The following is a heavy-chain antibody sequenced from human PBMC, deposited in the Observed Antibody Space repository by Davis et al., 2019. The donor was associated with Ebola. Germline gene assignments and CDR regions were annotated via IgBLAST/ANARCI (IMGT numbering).Heavy chain of an antibody. D-gene: IGHD3-22*01. J-gene: IGHJ6*02. CDR1: GGSISSSNW. Sequence: GSLRLSCAVSGGSISSSNWWSWVRQPPGKGLEWIGEIYHSGSTNYNPSLKSRVTISVDKSKNQFSLKLSSVTAADTAVYYCARLAYSYYYDSSGHYRGSNYYYGMDVWGQGTTVTVSS. CDR3: ARLAYSYYYDSSGHYRGSNYYYGMDV. V-gene: IGHV4-4*02. CDR2: IYHSGST.